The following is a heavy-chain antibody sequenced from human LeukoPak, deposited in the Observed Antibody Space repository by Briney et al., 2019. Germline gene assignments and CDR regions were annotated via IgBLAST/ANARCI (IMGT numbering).Heavy chain of an antibody. V-gene: IGHV3-7*04. CDR2: IKQDGSEK. D-gene: IGHD6-25*01. CDR1: GFTLSDHW. CDR3: ARYSSGWPGYFDY. Sequence: GGSLRLSCAASGFTLSDHWMTWVRQAPGKGLEWVAYIKQDGSEKYYVDSVKGRFTISRDNSKNSLYLQMNSLRAEDTAVYYCARYSSGWPGYFDYWGQGTLVTVSS. J-gene: IGHJ4*02.